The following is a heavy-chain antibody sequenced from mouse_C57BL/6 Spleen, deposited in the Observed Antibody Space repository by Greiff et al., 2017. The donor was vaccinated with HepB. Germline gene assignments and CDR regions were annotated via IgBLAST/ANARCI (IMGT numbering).Heavy chain of an antibody. CDR1: GYTFTSYW. CDR2: INPSNGGT. D-gene: IGHD1-1*01. V-gene: IGHV1-53*01. J-gene: IGHJ2*01. Sequence: VQLQQSGTELVKPGASVKLSCKASGYTFTSYWMHWVKQRPGQGLEWIGNINPSNGGTNYNEKYKSKATLTVDKSSSTAYMQLSSLTSEDSAVYDCARGGNTRLVEGDYWGQGTTLTVSS. CDR3: ARGGNTRLVEGDY.